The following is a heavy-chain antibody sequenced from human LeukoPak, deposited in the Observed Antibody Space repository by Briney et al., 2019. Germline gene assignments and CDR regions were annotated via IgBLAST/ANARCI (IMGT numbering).Heavy chain of an antibody. V-gene: IGHV3-21*04. J-gene: IGHJ4*02. CDR2: ISSSGSTI. D-gene: IGHD2-2*02. CDR1: GFTFSSYS. CDR3: ARDRLGCSSTSCYTWEFDY. Sequence: PGGSLRLSCAASGFTFSSYSMNWVRQAPGKGLEWVSSISSSGSTIYYADSVKGRFTISRDNAKNSLYLQMNSLRAEDTAVYYCARDRLGCSSTSCYTWEFDYWGQGTLVTVSS.